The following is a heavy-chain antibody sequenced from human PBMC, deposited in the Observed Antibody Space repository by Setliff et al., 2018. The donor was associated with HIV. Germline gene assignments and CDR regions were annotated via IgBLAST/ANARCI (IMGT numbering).Heavy chain of an antibody. D-gene: IGHD1-1*01. V-gene: IGHV4-39*01. CDR1: GGSISSDSYY. Sequence: SETLSLTCTVSGGSISSDSYYWGWIHQPPGKGLEWIGSIFYSGSTHYNPSLKSRVSLSVDTSKNQFSLKLTSVTAADTGVYHCARVGVRNWNDDGIDFWGQGALVTVSS. CDR2: IFYSGST. CDR3: ARVGVRNWNDDGIDF. J-gene: IGHJ4*02.